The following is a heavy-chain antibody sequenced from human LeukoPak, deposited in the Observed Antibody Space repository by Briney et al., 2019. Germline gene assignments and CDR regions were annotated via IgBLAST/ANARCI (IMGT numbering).Heavy chain of an antibody. J-gene: IGHJ5*02. V-gene: IGHV1-46*01. CDR2: INPSGSSA. CDR3: ARDNSVGETAWWFDP. D-gene: IGHD1-26*01. Sequence: GASVKVSCKASGGTFSSYAISWVRQAPGQGLEWMGFINPSGSSAAYAQKFQGRLTMTRDMFTSTDYMELTSLTSDDTAVYYCARDNSVGETAWWFDPWGQGTLVTVSS. CDR1: GGTFSSYA.